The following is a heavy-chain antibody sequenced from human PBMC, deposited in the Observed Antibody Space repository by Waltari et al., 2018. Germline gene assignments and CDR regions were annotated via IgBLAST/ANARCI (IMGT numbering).Heavy chain of an antibody. CDR2: IYTSGST. V-gene: IGHV4-61*09. J-gene: IGHJ4*02. CDR3: ARDGPDYYDSSGYGY. D-gene: IGHD3-22*01. Sequence: QVQLQESGPGLVKPSQTLSLTCTVSGGSISSGRYYWSWIRQPAGKGLEWIGYIYTSGSTNYNPSLKSRVTISVDTSKNQFSLKLSSVTAADTAVYYCARDGPDYYDSSGYGYWGQGTLVTVSS. CDR1: GGSISSGRYY.